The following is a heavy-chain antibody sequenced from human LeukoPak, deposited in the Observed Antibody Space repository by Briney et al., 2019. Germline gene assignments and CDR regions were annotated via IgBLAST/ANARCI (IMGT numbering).Heavy chain of an antibody. Sequence: ASVKVSCKASGYTFTSYGISWVRQAPGQGLEWMGWISAYNGNTNYAQKLQGRVTMTTDTSTSTAYMELRSLRSDDTAVCYCARDLRNHYDFWSGPSLYYYYGMDVWGQGTTVTVSS. J-gene: IGHJ6*02. CDR2: ISAYNGNT. V-gene: IGHV1-18*01. CDR3: ARDLRNHYDFWSGPSLYYYYGMDV. D-gene: IGHD3-3*01. CDR1: GYTFTSYG.